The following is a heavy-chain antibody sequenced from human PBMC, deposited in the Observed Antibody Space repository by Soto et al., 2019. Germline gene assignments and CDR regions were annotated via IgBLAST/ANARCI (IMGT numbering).Heavy chain of an antibody. CDR3: ARGGTPIDS. CDR2: ISAYNGNT. D-gene: IGHD3-16*01. Sequence: QVQLVQSGAEVKKPGASVKVSCKASGYTFTNFGISWVRQAPGQGLEWMGWISAYNGNTNYAQKFQCRVTMTTAPSTSTAYMEVRSLRFAATAVYYCARGGTPIDSWGQGTLVTVSS. J-gene: IGHJ4*02. V-gene: IGHV1-18*01. CDR1: GYTFTNFG.